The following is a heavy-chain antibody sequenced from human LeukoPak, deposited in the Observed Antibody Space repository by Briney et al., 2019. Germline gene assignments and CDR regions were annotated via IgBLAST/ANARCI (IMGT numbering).Heavy chain of an antibody. J-gene: IGHJ4*02. CDR3: AKASGHIVVVPAFDY. D-gene: IGHD2-2*01. Sequence: GRSLRLSCAASGFTFDDYAMHWFRQAPGKGLEWVSGISWNSGSIGYADSVKGRLTISRDNAKNSLYLQMNSLRAEDMALYYCAKASGHIVVVPAFDYWGQGTLVTVSS. CDR2: ISWNSGSI. CDR1: GFTFDDYA. V-gene: IGHV3-9*03.